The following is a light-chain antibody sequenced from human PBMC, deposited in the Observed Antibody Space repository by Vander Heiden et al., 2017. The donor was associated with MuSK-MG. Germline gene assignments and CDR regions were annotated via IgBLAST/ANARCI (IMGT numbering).Light chain of an antibody. CDR3: QQNDSTPRVT. CDR2: AAS. V-gene: IGKV1-39*01. J-gene: IGKJ2*01. CDR1: QSISSY. Sequence: DIQMTQSPSSLSASVGDRVTITCRASQSISSYLNWYQQKPGKAPKLLIYAASSLQSGVPSRFSGSGSGTDFTLTISSRQPEDFATYYCQQNDSTPRVTFGQGTKLEIK.